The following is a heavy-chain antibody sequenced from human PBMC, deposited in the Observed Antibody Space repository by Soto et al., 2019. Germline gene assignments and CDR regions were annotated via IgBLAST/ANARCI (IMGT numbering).Heavy chain of an antibody. CDR3: AGDRGAVADIHYFDY. J-gene: IGHJ4*02. CDR1: GGSISSSSYY. D-gene: IGHD6-19*01. Sequence: SETRSLTCTVSGGSISSSSYYWTWIRQSPGKGLEWIGSIYYSGGTYYNPSLKSRVTISVDTSKNQFSLKLSSVTAADTAVYYCAGDRGAVADIHYFDYWGQGTLVTVS. CDR2: IYYSGGT. V-gene: IGHV4-39*01.